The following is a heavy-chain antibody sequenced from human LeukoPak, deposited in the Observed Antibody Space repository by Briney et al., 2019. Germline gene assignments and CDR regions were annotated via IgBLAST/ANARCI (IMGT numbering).Heavy chain of an antibody. CDR3: ARDWARRGSSGYSYGDDY. Sequence: GGSLRLSCAASGFTCSSYSMDWVRQAPGKGLEWVSYISSSSSTISYADSVKGRFTISRDNAKTSLYLQMNSLRAEDTAVYYCARDWARRGSSGYSYGDDYWGQGTLVTVSS. J-gene: IGHJ4*02. CDR1: GFTCSSYS. CDR2: ISSSSSTI. D-gene: IGHD5-18*01. V-gene: IGHV3-48*04.